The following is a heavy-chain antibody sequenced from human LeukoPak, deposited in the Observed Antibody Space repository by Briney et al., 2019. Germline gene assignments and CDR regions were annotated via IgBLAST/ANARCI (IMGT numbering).Heavy chain of an antibody. CDR3: ARGLNPRYSGYEDYFDY. CDR1: GGSFSGYY. CDR2: INHSGST. V-gene: IGHV4-34*01. Sequence: SETLSLTCAVYGGSFSGYYWSWIRQPSGKGLEWIGEINHSGSTNYNPSLKSRVTISVDTSKNQFSLKLSSVTAADTAVYYCARGLNPRYSGYEDYFDYWGQGTLVTVSS. J-gene: IGHJ4*02. D-gene: IGHD5-12*01.